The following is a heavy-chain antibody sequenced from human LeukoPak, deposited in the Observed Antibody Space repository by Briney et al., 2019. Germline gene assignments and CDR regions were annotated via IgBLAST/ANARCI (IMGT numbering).Heavy chain of an antibody. CDR2: MNPNSGNT. CDR1: GYTFTSYD. CDR3: ANEGSSLVIHAFDI. Sequence: GASVKVSCKASGYTFTSYDINWVRQATGQGLEWMGWMNPNSGNTGYAQKFQGRVTITRNTSISTAYMELSSLRTEDTALYYCANEGSSLVIHAFDIWGQGTVVTVSS. J-gene: IGHJ3*02. D-gene: IGHD2-21*01. V-gene: IGHV1-8*03.